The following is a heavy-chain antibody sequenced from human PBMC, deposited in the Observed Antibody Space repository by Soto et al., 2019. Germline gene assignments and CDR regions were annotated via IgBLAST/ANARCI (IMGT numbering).Heavy chain of an antibody. J-gene: IGHJ4*02. D-gene: IGHD3-22*01. Sequence: ASVKVSCKASGYTFTGYYMHWVRQAPEQGLEWMGRINPNSGSTNYAQKLQGRVTMTRDTSTSTVYMELSSLRSEDTAVYYCAREGGYYDSSGYFPPLDYWGQGTLVTVSS. CDR1: GYTFTGYY. CDR3: AREGGYYDSSGYFPPLDY. V-gene: IGHV1-2*02. CDR2: INPNSGST.